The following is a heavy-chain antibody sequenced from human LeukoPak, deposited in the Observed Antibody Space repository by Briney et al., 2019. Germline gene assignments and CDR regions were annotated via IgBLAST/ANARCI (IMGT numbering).Heavy chain of an antibody. CDR1: GYTFANYY. CDR2: INPSGGST. Sequence: ASVKVSCKASGYTFANYYIHLVRQAPGQGLEWMGLINPSGGSTNYAQKFQGRVTITADKSTSTAYMELSSLRSEDTAVYYCARSLFRFLEWSYRSYYYYYMDVWGKGTTVTVSS. V-gene: IGHV1-46*01. D-gene: IGHD3-3*01. J-gene: IGHJ6*03. CDR3: ARSLFRFLEWSYRSYYYYYMDV.